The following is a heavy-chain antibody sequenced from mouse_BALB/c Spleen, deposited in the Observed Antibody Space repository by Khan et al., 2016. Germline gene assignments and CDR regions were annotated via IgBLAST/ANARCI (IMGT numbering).Heavy chain of an antibody. J-gene: IGHJ2*01. Sequence: QVRLQQSGPELVRPGASVKMSCKASDYTFTTYWIHWVKQRPGQGLEWLGMIDPSSGASRFIQNFKDKATLNVDRSSNTAYMQLSSLTSEDSAVYYCARWSSYVDYWGQGSTLTVSS. CDR1: DYTFTTYW. CDR3: ARWSSYVDY. CDR2: IDPSSGAS. V-gene: IGHV1S127*01.